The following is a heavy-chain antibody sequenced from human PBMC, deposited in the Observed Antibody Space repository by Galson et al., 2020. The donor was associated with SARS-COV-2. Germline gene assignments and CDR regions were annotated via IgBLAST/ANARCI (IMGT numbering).Heavy chain of an antibody. V-gene: IGHV4-34*01. J-gene: IGHJ5*02. Sequence: SETLSLTCAVYGGSFNGYYWSWIRQPPGKGLEWIGEINHSGSTNYNPSLKSRVTVSVDTSKNQFSLKLNSVTAADTAVYYCARGGLSRKSDRSCSGGNCYSIYNWLDPWGQGTLVTVSS. CDR1: GGSFNGYY. CDR3: ARGGLSRKSDRSCSGGNCYSIYNWLDP. CDR2: INHSGST. D-gene: IGHD2-15*01.